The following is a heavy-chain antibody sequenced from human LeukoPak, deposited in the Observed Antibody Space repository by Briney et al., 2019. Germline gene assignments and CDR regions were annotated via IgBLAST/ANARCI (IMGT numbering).Heavy chain of an antibody. Sequence: PGGSLRLSCAASEFTGFTFSGSAMSWVRQAPGKGLEWVSAISGSGAATFYADSVKGRFTTSRDNSKNTLYLQMSSLKVEDTALYYCAKFSPYGGNSYWGQGTLVTVSS. J-gene: IGHJ1*01. CDR3: AKFSPYGGNSY. CDR2: ISGSGAAT. CDR1: EFTGFTFSGSA. D-gene: IGHD4-23*01. V-gene: IGHV3-23*01.